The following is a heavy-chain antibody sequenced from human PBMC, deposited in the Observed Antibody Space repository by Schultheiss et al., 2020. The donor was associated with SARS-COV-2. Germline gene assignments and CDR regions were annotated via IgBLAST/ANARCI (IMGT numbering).Heavy chain of an antibody. CDR2: ISYDGSNK. J-gene: IGHJ3*02. D-gene: IGHD3-22*01. CDR3: ASDSSGYYYVGAFDI. Sequence: GGSLRLSCAASGFTFSTYWMTWVRQAPGKGLEWVAVISYDGSNKYYADSVRGRFTISRDNSKNTLYLQMSSLRAEDTAVYYCASDSSGYYYVGAFDIWGQGTMVTVSS. CDR1: GFTFSTYW. V-gene: IGHV3-30*15.